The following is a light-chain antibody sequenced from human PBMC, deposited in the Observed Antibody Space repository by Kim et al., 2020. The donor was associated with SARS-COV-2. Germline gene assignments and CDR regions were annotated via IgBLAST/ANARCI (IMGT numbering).Light chain of an antibody. CDR2: AAS. J-gene: IGKJ4*01. CDR3: QQLNSYPRLT. V-gene: IGKV1-9*01. Sequence: DIQLTQSPSFLSASVGDRVTITCRASQGISSYLAWYQQKPGKAPKLLIYAASPLQSGVPSRFSGSGSGTEFTLTISSLQPEDFATYYGQQLNSYPRLTFGGGTKVDIK. CDR1: QGISSY.